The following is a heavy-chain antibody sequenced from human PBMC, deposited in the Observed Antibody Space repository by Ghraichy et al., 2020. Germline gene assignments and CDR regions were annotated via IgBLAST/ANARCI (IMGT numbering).Heavy chain of an antibody. Sequence: GGSLRLSCAASGFTFSSYEMNWVRQAPGKGLEWVSYISSSGSTIYYADSVKGRFTISRDNAKNSLYLQMNSLRAEDTAVYYCARVSMVKYYYYGMDVWGQGTTVTVSS. J-gene: IGHJ6*02. CDR1: GFTFSSYE. D-gene: IGHD5-18*01. CDR2: ISSSGSTI. CDR3: ARVSMVKYYYYGMDV. V-gene: IGHV3-48*03.